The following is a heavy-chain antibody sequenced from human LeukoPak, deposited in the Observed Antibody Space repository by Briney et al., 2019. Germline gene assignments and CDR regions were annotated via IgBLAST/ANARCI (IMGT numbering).Heavy chain of an antibody. CDR2: ISWDGGST. D-gene: IGHD5-18*01. CDR1: GFTFDDYA. J-gene: IGHJ4*02. Sequence: GGSLRLSCAPSGFTFDDYAMHWVSQAPGKGLEWVSLISWDGGSTYYADSMKGRFTISRDNSKNSLYLQMNSLRAEDTALYYCAKDIGSYGYEGTYFDYWGQGTLVTVSS. V-gene: IGHV3-43D*03. CDR3: AKDIGSYGYEGTYFDY.